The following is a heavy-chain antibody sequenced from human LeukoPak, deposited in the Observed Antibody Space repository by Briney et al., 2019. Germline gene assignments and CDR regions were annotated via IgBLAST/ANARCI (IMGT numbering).Heavy chain of an antibody. CDR1: GFSPSTSGVG. CDR2: IYWDDDK. J-gene: IGHJ5*02. D-gene: IGHD3-3*01. V-gene: IGHV2-5*02. CDR3: AHTRREGFGTDNWFDP. Sequence: SGPTLVNPTQTLTLTCTFSGFSPSTSGVGVGWTRQPPGKALEWLALIYWDDDKRYSPSLKSRLTITKDTSKNQVVLTMTNMDPVDTATYYCAHTRREGFGTDNWFDPWGQGTLVTVSS.